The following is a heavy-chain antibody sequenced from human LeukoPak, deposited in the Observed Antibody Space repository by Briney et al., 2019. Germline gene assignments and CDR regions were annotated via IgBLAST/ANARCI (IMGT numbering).Heavy chain of an antibody. Sequence: GGSLRLSCAASGFTFSNYVASWVRQAPGKGLEWVSVISGNGVSTNYADSVKGRFTISRDNSKNTVFLQMNNLRAEDTAIYYCAKDGARYYYDSSGYYHFDYWGQGTLVTVSS. CDR3: AKDGARYYYDSSGYYHFDY. D-gene: IGHD3-22*01. CDR2: ISGNGVST. V-gene: IGHV3-23*01. CDR1: GFTFSNYV. J-gene: IGHJ4*02.